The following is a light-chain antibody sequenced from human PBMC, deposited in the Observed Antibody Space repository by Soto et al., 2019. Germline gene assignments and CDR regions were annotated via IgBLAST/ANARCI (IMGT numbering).Light chain of an antibody. Sequence: QSALTQPASLSGYPGQSITISCTGTSSDIGAYDYVSWFQQHPGKAPKLIIYEVTDRPSGVSNRFSGSKSGNTASLTISGLQAEDEAEYYCSSYTNINTRACVFGTGTKVTVL. CDR3: SSYTNINTRACV. CDR1: SSDIGAYDY. V-gene: IGLV2-14*01. J-gene: IGLJ1*01. CDR2: EVT.